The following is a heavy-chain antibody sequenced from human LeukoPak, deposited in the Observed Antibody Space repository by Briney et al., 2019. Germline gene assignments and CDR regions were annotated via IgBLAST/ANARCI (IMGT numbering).Heavy chain of an antibody. CDR3: ARARHRIAVAGIYY. V-gene: IGHV1-2*04. D-gene: IGHD6-19*01. CDR1: GYTFTGYY. CDR2: INPNSGGT. Sequence: ASVTVSCKASGYTFTGYYMHWVRQAPGQGLEWMGWINPNSGGTNYAQKFQGWVTMTRDTSISTAYMELSRLRSDDTAVYYCARARHRIAVAGIYYWGQGTLVTVSS. J-gene: IGHJ4*02.